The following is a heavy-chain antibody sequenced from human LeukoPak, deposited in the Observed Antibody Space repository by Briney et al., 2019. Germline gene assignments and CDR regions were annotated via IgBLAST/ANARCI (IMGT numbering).Heavy chain of an antibody. V-gene: IGHV4-59*01. J-gene: IGHJ3*02. CDR1: GGSISNYY. CDR3: ASHVSYAFDI. Sequence: KASETLSLTCTVSGGSISNYYWSWIRQPPGKELEWIGYIYYSGSTNYNPSLKSRVTISVDTSKNQFSLKLSSVTAADTAVYYCASHVSYAFDIWGQGTMVTVSS. CDR2: IYYSGST.